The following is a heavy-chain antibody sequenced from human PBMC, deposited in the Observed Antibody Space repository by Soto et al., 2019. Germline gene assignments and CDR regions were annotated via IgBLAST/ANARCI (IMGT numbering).Heavy chain of an antibody. CDR2: TYYRSKWYN. CDR3: ARDVNDYIWGSYRSYYYYMDV. CDR1: VDSVSSNSAA. D-gene: IGHD3-16*02. Sequence: SQTLSLTCAISVDSVSSNSAAWNWIRQSPSRGLEWLGRTYYRSKWYNDYAVSVKSRITINPDTSKNQFSLQLNSVTPEDTAVYYCARDVNDYIWGSYRSYYYYMDVWGKGTTVTVSS. J-gene: IGHJ6*03. V-gene: IGHV6-1*01.